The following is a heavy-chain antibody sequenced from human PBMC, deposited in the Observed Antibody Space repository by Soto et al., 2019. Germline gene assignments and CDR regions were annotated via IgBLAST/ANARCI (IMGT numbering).Heavy chain of an antibody. CDR1: GFTFSNYG. D-gene: IGHD6-19*01. CDR2: MSRDGGVT. CDR3: AKIDKFNPQSSGWANRFDY. Sequence: EVQLLESGGGLVQPGGSLRLSCAASGFTFSNYGMTWVRQAPGKGLEWVSGMSRDGGVTDYTDSVKGQFTISRDISKNTLYLQMNSLRAEDTAVYYCAKIDKFNPQSSGWANRFDYWGQGTLVTVSS. J-gene: IGHJ4*02. V-gene: IGHV3-23*01.